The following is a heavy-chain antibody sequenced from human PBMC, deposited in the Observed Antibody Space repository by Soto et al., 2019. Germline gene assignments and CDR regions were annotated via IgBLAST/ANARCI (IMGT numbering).Heavy chain of an antibody. V-gene: IGHV3-33*01. CDR2: IWYDGSNK. J-gene: IGHJ4*02. CDR3: ARAGGYCSSTSCYLFDY. D-gene: IGHD2-2*01. Sequence: GGSLRLSCAASGFTFSSYGMHWVRQAPGKGLEWVAVIWYDGSNKYYADSVKGRFTISRDNSKNTLYLQMNSLRAEDTAVYYCARAGGYCSSTSCYLFDYWGQGTLVTVSS. CDR1: GFTFSSYG.